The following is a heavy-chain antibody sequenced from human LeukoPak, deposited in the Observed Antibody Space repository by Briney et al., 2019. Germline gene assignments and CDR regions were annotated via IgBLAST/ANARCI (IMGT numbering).Heavy chain of an antibody. V-gene: IGHV3-48*03. D-gene: IGHD3-22*01. J-gene: IGHJ4*02. CDR2: ISSSGSTI. Sequence: GGSLRLSCAASGFTFSSYEMNWVRQAPGKGLEWVSYISSSGSTIYYADSVKGRFTISRDNAKNSLYLQMNSLRAEDTAVYYCARGGNTYDSSGYKNLPFDYWGQGTLVTVSS. CDR1: GFTFSSYE. CDR3: ARGGNTYDSSGYKNLPFDY.